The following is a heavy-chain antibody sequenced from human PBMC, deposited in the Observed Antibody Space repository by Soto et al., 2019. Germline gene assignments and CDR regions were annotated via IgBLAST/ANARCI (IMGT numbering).Heavy chain of an antibody. D-gene: IGHD3-22*01. V-gene: IGHV3-48*02. J-gene: IGHJ3*02. CDR2: ISSSSSTI. Sequence: GGSLRLSCAASGFTFSSYSMNWVRQAPGKGLEWVSYISSSSSTIYYADSVKGRFTISRDNAKNSLYLQMNSLRDEDTAVYYCARDSPTYYYDSSGRGAFDIWGQGTMVTVSS. CDR1: GFTFSSYS. CDR3: ARDSPTYYYDSSGRGAFDI.